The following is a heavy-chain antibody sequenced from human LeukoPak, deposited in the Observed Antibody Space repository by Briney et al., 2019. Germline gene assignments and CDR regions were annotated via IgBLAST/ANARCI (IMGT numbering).Heavy chain of an antibody. CDR2: IYYSGST. J-gene: IGHJ4*02. CDR3: AREVRDTALLDY. D-gene: IGHD5-18*01. V-gene: IGHV4-59*01. Sequence: PSETLSLTCTVSGGSISSYYWSWIRQPPGKGLEWIGYIYYSGSTNYNPSLKSRVTISVDTSKNQFSLKLSSVTAADTAVYYCAREVRDTALLDYWGQGTLVTVSS. CDR1: GGSISSYY.